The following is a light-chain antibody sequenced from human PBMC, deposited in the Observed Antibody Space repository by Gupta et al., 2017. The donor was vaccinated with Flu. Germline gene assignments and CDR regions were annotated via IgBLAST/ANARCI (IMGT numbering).Light chain of an antibody. J-gene: IGLJ1*01. CDR1: SSNIVSNT. V-gene: IGLV1-44*01. Sequence: QSGLTQTLSAYGTPGQRVTIPCSGSSSNIVSNTVTWYQQLPGTAPKLLFYCNNQRRSGVPDRFSGSKSGTSASLAISGLQSEEEADYYCAAWDDSLNGSYVFGTGTKVTVL. CDR3: AAWDDSLNGSYV. CDR2: CNN.